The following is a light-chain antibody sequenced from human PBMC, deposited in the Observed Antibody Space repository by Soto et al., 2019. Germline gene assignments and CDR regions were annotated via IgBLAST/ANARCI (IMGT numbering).Light chain of an antibody. V-gene: IGKV2D-29*01. J-gene: IGKJ1*01. CDR1: QSLLHSDGKTY. CDR2: EVS. CDR3: QQYNAWPPT. Sequence: DIVMTQTPLSRSVTPGQPASISCKSSQSLLHSDGKTYLYWYLQKPGQPPQLLIYEVSNRFSGVPDRFSGSGSGTDFVLTISDLQSEDFAVYSCQQYNAWPPTFGQGTKVDIK.